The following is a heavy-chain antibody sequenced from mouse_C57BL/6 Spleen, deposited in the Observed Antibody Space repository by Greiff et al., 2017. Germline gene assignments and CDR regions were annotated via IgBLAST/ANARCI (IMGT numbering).Heavy chain of an antibody. CDR3: ASLYYYGSSPYYFDY. D-gene: IGHD1-1*01. CDR2: INPNYGTT. CDR1: GYSFTDYN. J-gene: IGHJ2*01. V-gene: IGHV1-39*01. Sequence: VQLQQSGPELVKPGASVKISCKASGYSFTDYNMNWVKQSNGKSLEWIGVINPNYGTTSYNQKFKGKATLTVDQSSSTAYMQLNSLTSEYSAVYYCASLYYYGSSPYYFDYWGQGTTLTVSS.